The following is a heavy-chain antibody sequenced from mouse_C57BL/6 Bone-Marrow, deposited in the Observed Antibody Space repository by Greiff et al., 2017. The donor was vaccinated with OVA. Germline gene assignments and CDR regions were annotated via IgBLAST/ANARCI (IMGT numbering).Heavy chain of an antibody. J-gene: IGHJ2*01. Sequence: VQLQQSGPELVKPGASVKIPCKASGYTFTDYNMDWVKQSHGKSLEWIGDINPNNGGTIYNQKFKGKATLTVDKSPSTAYMELRSLTSEDTAVYYCARGPGNGYHYFPFDYWGQGTTLTVSS. D-gene: IGHD2-2*01. CDR2: INPNNGGT. CDR3: ARGPGNGYHYFPFDY. V-gene: IGHV1-18*01. CDR1: GYTFTDYN.